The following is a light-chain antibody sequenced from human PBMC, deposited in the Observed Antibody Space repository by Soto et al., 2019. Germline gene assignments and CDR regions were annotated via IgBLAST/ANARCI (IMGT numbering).Light chain of an antibody. CDR2: EDN. CDR1: SGSIASNY. Sequence: NFMLTQPHSVSESPGKTVTISCTRSSGSIASNYVQWYQQRPGSAPTTVIYEDNQRPSGVPDRFSASIDSAANSASLTISGMKTEDEADNYCQSYDSSNYGFGTGTKLTVL. J-gene: IGLJ1*01. V-gene: IGLV6-57*03. CDR3: QSYDSSNYG.